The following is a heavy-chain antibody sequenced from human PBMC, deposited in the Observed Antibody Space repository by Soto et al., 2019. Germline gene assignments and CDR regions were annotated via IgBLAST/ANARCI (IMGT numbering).Heavy chain of an antibody. V-gene: IGHV1-18*01. Sequence: QVQLVQSGAEVKKPGASVKVSCKASGYTFTSYGISWVRQAPGQGLEWMGWISAYNGNTNHAQKRXRTVTMTTDTSTSTAYMELRSLRSDDTAVYYCASDLHGDPYYWGQGTLVTVSS. D-gene: IGHD3-10*01. CDR2: ISAYNGNT. J-gene: IGHJ4*02. CDR3: ASDLHGDPYY. CDR1: GYTFTSYG.